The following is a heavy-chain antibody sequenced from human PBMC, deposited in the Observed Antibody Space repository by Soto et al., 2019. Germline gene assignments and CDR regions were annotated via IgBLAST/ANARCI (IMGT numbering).Heavy chain of an antibody. CDR1: GDSVSSNSAA. CDR3: AREESYCTNGVCYPYYFDY. V-gene: IGHV6-1*01. Sequence: SQTLSLTCAISGDSVSSNSAAWNWIRQSPSRGLEWLGRTYYRSKWYNDYAVSVKSRITINPDTSKNQFSLQLNSVTPEDTAVYYCAREESYCTNGVCYPYYFDYWGQGTLVTVSS. J-gene: IGHJ4*02. D-gene: IGHD2-8*01. CDR2: TYYRSKWYN.